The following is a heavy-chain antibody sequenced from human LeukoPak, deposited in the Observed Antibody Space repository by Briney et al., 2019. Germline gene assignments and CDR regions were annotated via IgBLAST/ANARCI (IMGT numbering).Heavy chain of an antibody. CDR3: AREPTYYDILTGYYRYYGMDV. CDR1: DGSINSYY. D-gene: IGHD3-9*01. CDR2: IYISGNT. V-gene: IGHV4-4*07. Sequence: SETLSLTCSVSDGSINSYYWSWIRQPAGKGLEWIGRIYISGNTNYNPSLKSRVTMSVDTSKNQFSLKLSSVTAADTAVYYCAREPTYYDILTGYYRYYGMDVWGKGTTVTVSS. J-gene: IGHJ6*04.